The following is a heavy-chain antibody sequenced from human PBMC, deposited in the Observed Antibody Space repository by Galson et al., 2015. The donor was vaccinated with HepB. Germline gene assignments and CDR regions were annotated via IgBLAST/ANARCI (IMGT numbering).Heavy chain of an antibody. CDR3: ASQTFYGYYLVDYYGMDV. CDR1: GFTFSSYG. CDR2: ISYDGSNK. D-gene: IGHD4-17*01. J-gene: IGHJ6*02. V-gene: IGHV3-30*03. Sequence: SLRLSCAASGFTFSSYGMHWVRQAPGKGLEWVAVISYDGSNKYYADSVKGRFTISRDNSKSTLYLQMNSLRAEDTAVYYCASQTFYGYYLVDYYGMDVWGQGTTVTVSS.